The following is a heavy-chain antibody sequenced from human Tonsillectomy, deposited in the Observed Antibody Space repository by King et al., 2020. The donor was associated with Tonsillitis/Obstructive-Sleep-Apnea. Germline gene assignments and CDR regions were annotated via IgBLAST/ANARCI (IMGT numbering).Heavy chain of an antibody. J-gene: IGHJ4*02. Sequence: VQLVESGAEVKKPGASVKVSCKASGYTFTTYDISWVRQAPGQGLEWMGWISAYNGDTNYAKKPQDRVTITPDTSTSTAYMEVMTLRSDDTAVYYCSRDSRSHYYDTCGYYTFEYWGQGTLVTVSS. D-gene: IGHD3-22*01. CDR3: SRDSRSHYYDTCGYYTFEY. CDR1: GYTFTTYD. CDR2: ISAYNGDT. V-gene: IGHV1-18*01.